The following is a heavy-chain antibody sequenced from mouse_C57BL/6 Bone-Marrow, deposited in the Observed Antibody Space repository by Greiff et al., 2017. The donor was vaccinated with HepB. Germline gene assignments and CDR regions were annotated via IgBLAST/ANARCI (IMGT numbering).Heavy chain of an antibody. Sequence: EVQGVESGPVLVKPGASVKMSCKASGYTFTDYYMNWVKQSHGKSLEWIGVINPYNGGTSYNQKFKGKATLTVDKSSSTAYMELNSLTSEDSAVYYCARVYYDYNWYFDVWGTGTTVTVSS. D-gene: IGHD2-4*01. J-gene: IGHJ1*03. V-gene: IGHV1-19*01. CDR2: INPYNGGT. CDR1: GYTFTDYY. CDR3: ARVYYDYNWYFDV.